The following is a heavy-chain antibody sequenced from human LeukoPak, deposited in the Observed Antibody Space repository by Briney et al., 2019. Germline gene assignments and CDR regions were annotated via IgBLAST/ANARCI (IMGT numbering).Heavy chain of an antibody. CDR2: FDPEDGET. CDR3: ATGIFGVVIGFDY. Sequence: ASVKVSCKVSGYTLTELSMHWVRQAPGKGLEWMGSFDPEDGETIYAQKFQGRVTMTEDTSTDSAYMELNSLRSEDTAVYYCATGIFGVVIGFDYWGQGTLVTVSS. J-gene: IGHJ4*02. CDR1: GYTLTELS. V-gene: IGHV1-24*01. D-gene: IGHD3-3*01.